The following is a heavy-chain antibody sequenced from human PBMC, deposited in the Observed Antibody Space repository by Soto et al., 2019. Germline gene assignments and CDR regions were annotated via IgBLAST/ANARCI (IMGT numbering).Heavy chain of an antibody. CDR2: ISSSGSTI. J-gene: IGHJ5*02. CDR3: ARRLGYCTNGVCSPANNWFDP. D-gene: IGHD2-8*01. Sequence: QVQLVESGGGLVKPGGSLRLSCAASGFTFSDYYMSWIRQAPGKGLEWVSYISSSGSTIYYADSVKGRFTISRDNAKNSLYLQMNGLRAEDTAVYYCARRLGYCTNGVCSPANNWFDPWGQGTLVTVSS. V-gene: IGHV3-11*01. CDR1: GFTFSDYY.